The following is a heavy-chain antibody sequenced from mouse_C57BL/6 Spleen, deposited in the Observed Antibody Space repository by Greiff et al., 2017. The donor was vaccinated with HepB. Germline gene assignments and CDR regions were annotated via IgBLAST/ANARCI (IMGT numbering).Heavy chain of an antibody. D-gene: IGHD2-3*01. CDR3: AREDDGYPSFAY. V-gene: IGHV3-1*01. CDR1: GYSITSGYD. Sequence: EVKLQESGPGMVKPSQSLSLTCTVTGYSITSGYDWHWIRHFPGNKLEWMGYISYSGSTNYNPSLKSRISITHDTSKNHFFLKLNSVTTEDTATYYCAREDDGYPSFAYWGQGTLVTVSA. CDR2: ISYSGST. J-gene: IGHJ3*01.